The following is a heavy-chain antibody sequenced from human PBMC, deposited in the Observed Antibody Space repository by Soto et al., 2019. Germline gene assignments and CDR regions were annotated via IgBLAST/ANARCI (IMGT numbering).Heavy chain of an antibody. CDR3: GARELAGGYYYYYGMDV. D-gene: IGHD3-16*01. J-gene: IGHJ6*02. Sequence: GASVKVSCKASGGTFSSYAISWVRQAPGQGLEWMGGIIPIFGTANYAQKFQGRVTITADESTSTAYMELSSLRSEDTAVYYCGARELAGGYYYYYGMDVWGQGTTVTVSS. V-gene: IGHV1-69*13. CDR1: GGTFSSYA. CDR2: IIPIFGTA.